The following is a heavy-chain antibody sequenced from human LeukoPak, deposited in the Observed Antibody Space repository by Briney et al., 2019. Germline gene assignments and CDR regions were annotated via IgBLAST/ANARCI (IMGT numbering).Heavy chain of an antibody. V-gene: IGHV3-48*01. D-gene: IGHD6-19*01. CDR2: ISSSSSTT. J-gene: IGHJ4*02. CDR3: ARGTIGWAGVDY. CDR1: GFTFSSFG. Sequence: GGSLRLSCAASGFTFSSFGMTWVRQAPGKGLEWVSYISSSSSTTYYADSVKGRFTISRDNAKNSLYLQLNSLRAEDTAVYYCARGTIGWAGVDYWGQGTLVTVSS.